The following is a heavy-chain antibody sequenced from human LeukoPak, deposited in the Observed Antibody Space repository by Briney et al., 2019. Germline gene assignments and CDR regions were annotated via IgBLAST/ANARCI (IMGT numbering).Heavy chain of an antibody. CDR2: LYYSGNT. J-gene: IGHJ4*02. CDR1: GGSISSSSYY. V-gene: IGHV4-39*01. D-gene: IGHD5-24*01. CDR3: ARPGDGYNLGY. Sequence: SETLSLTCTVSGGSISSSSYYWGWIRQPPGKGLEWIGTLYYSGNTYYNPSLKSRVTISVDTSTNQFSLKLTSVTAADTAVYYCARPGDGYNLGYWGQGTLVTVSS.